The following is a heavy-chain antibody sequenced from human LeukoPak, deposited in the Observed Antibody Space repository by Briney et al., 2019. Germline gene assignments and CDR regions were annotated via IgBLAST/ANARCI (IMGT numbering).Heavy chain of an antibody. CDR2: ISGSGGST. CDR3: ARHLSIAAAGFYFDY. CDR1: GFTFSSYA. V-gene: IGHV3-23*01. Sequence: GGSLRLSCAASGFTFSSYAMSWVRQAPGKGLEWVSAISGSGGSTYYADSVKGRFTISRDNSKNTLYLQMNSLRAEDTAVYYCARHLSIAAAGFYFDYWGQGTLVTVSS. D-gene: IGHD6-13*01. J-gene: IGHJ4*02.